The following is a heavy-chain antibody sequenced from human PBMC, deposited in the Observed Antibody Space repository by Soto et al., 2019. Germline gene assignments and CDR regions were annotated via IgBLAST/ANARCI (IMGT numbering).Heavy chain of an antibody. CDR2: INHSGST. CDR1: GGSFSGYY. V-gene: IGHV4-34*01. Sequence: QVQLQQWGAGLLKPSETLSLSCAVYGGSFSGYYWSWIRQPPGKGLEWIGEINHSGSTSYNPSLKSRVTISGDTSKNQFSLKLSSATDGETAVNYCARGPGMTTVTPPAEYFQHCGQGTLVTVSS. J-gene: IGHJ1*01. CDR3: ARGPGMTTVTPPAEYFQH. D-gene: IGHD4-17*01.